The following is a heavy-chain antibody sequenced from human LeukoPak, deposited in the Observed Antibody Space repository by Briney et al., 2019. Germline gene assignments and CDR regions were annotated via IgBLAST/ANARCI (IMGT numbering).Heavy chain of an antibody. J-gene: IGHJ4*02. CDR2: ITGSGDTI. Sequence: LSLTCTVSGVSISSSNSYWGWIRQPPGKGLEWISYITGSGDTIYYADSVKGRFTISRDNAKNSLFLQMNSLTADDTALYYCARERTTIMSGTAIGGYWGQGTLVTVSS. D-gene: IGHD4-11*01. V-gene: IGHV3-11*04. CDR3: ARERTTIMSGTAIGGY. CDR1: GVSISSSNSY.